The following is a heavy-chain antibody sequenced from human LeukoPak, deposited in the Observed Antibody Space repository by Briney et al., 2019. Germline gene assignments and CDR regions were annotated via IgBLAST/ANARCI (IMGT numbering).Heavy chain of an antibody. V-gene: IGHV4-59*01. Sequence: PSQTLSLTCTVSGGSISSYYWSWIRQPPGKGLEWIGYIYYSGSTNYNPSLKSQVTISVDTSKNQFSLKLSSVTAADTAVYYCARVPRYDFWSGYLYYYYMDVWGKGTTVTVSS. D-gene: IGHD3-3*01. CDR3: ARVPRYDFWSGYLYYYYMDV. CDR2: IYYSGST. CDR1: GGSISSYY. J-gene: IGHJ6*03.